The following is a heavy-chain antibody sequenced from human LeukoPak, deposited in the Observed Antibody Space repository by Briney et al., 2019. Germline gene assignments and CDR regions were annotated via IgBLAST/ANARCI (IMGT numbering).Heavy chain of an antibody. D-gene: IGHD3-22*01. CDR3: ARGQEDSSGYWDY. V-gene: IGHV4-34*01. Sequence: PSETLSLTCAVYVGSFSGYYWSWIRQPPWKGLEWIGEINHSGSTNYNPSLKSRVTISVDTSKNQFSLKLSSVTAADTAVYYCARGQEDSSGYWDYWGQGTLVTVSS. CDR2: INHSGST. J-gene: IGHJ4*02. CDR1: VGSFSGYY.